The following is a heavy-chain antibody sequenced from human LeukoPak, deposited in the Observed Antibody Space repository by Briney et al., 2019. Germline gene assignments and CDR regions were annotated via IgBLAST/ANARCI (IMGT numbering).Heavy chain of an antibody. CDR3: ARDPTYGGYSWFDP. Sequence: ASVKVSCKASGGTFSSYAISWVRQAPGQGLEWMGRSIPILGIANYAQKFQGRVTITADKSTSTAYMELSSLRSEDTAVYYCARDPTYGGYSWFDPWGQGTLVTVSS. J-gene: IGHJ5*02. D-gene: IGHD5-12*01. V-gene: IGHV1-69*04. CDR2: SIPILGIA. CDR1: GGTFSSYA.